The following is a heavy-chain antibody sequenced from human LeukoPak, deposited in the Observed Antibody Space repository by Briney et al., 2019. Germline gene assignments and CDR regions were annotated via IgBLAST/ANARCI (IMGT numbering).Heavy chain of an antibody. CDR2: IYSGGST. J-gene: IGHJ3*01. V-gene: IGHV3-53*05. CDR1: GFTVSSNY. Sequence: PGGSLRLSCAASGFTVSSNYMSWVRQAPGKGLEWVSVIYSGGSTYYADSVKGRFTISRDDSKNTLYLQMNSLRTEDTAVYYCARAKTTVTTFDAFDVWGQGTMVTVSP. CDR3: ARAKTTVTTFDAFDV. D-gene: IGHD4-17*01.